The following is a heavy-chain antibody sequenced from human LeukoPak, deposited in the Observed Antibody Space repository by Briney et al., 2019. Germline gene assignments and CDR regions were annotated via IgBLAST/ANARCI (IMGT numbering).Heavy chain of an antibody. CDR1: GGSISSSSNY. V-gene: IGHV4-39*07. J-gene: IGHJ4*02. D-gene: IGHD3-22*01. CDR3: ARLPYYYDSSGRDY. Sequence: TSETLSLTCSVSGGSISSSSNYWGWIRQPPGKGLEWIGSIYNGGSTYYNPSLKSRVTISVDTSNNQFSLRLSSVTAADTAVYYCARLPYYYDSSGRDYWGQGTLVTVSS. CDR2: IYNGGST.